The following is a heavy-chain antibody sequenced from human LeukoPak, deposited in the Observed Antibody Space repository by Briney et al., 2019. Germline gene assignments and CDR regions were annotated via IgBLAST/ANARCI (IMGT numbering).Heavy chain of an antibody. Sequence: PGESLKISCKASGSSFTSYWSGWLRQMPGKGRWWMGIIDPGDSDTSYSPSFQGQVTISTDKSISTAYLQWSSLKASDTAMYYGARSSGWYPVDYWGQGTLVTVSS. CDR2: IDPGDSDT. J-gene: IGHJ4*01. D-gene: IGHD6-19*01. CDR1: GSSFTSYW. V-gene: IGHV5-51*01. CDR3: ARSSGWYPVDY.